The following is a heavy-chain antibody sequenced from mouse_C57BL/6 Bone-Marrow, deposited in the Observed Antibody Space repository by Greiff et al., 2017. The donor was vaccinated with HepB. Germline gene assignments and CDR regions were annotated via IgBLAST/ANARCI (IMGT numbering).Heavy chain of an antibody. CDR1: GFTFSGYG. Sequence: EVKLVESGGGLVKPGGSLKLSCAASGFTFSGYGMHWVRQAPEKGLEWVVYISSGSSTIYYADTVKGRITIARANAKNTLFLQMTSLRSEDTAMYYCARTGRNDFDYWGQGTTLTVSS. D-gene: IGHD4-1*01. J-gene: IGHJ2*01. V-gene: IGHV5-17*01. CDR3: ARTGRNDFDY. CDR2: ISSGSSTI.